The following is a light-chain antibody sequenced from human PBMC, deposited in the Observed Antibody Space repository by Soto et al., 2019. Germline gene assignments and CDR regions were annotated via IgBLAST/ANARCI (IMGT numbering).Light chain of an antibody. CDR3: QKYNSAPLT. CDR1: LGISNY. V-gene: IGKV1-27*01. CDR2: AAS. J-gene: IGKJ1*01. Sequence: DIQITQSPSSLSASVGDRVTITCRASLGISNYLAWYQQKPGKVPSLLIYAASTLQSGVPSRFSGSGSGTDFTLTISSLQPEDFATYYCQKYNSAPLTFGQGTKVDIK.